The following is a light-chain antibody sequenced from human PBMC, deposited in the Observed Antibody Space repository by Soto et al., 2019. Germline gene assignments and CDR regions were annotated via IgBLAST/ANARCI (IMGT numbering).Light chain of an antibody. V-gene: IGKV3-11*01. CDR1: QTVKYY. J-gene: IGKJ4*01. CDR3: HQRGDWPT. CDR2: DTS. Sequence: IVVTQSPATLSLSPGDRATLSCTTSQTVKYYLAWYQQKPGQAPRLLIYDTSNRATGIPARFTGSGSGTDFTLTISGLEPEDSAVYYCHQRGDWPTFGGGTKVELK.